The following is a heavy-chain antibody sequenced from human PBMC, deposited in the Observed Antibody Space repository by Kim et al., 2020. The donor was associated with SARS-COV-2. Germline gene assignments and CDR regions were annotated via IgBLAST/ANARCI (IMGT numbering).Heavy chain of an antibody. D-gene: IGHD3-16*01. Sequence: SVKGRFTISRDNSKNTLYLQRNSLRAEDTAVYYCAKAFATDYDYVWGSAYWGQGTLVTVSS. J-gene: IGHJ4*02. V-gene: IGHV3-23*01. CDR3: AKAFATDYDYVWGSAY.